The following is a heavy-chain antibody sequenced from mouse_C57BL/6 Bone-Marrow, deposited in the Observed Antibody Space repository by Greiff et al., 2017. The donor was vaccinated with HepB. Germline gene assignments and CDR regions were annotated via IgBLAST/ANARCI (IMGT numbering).Heavy chain of an antibody. V-gene: IGHV1-59*01. CDR2: IDPSDSYT. CDR1: GYTFTSYW. Sequence: QVQLQQPGAELVRPGTSVKLSCKASGYTFTSYWMHWVKQRPGQGLEWIGVIDPSDSYTNYNQKFKGKATLTVDTSSSTAYMQLCSLTSEDSAVYYCARGPYYGSSYEDAMDYWGQGTSVTVSS. J-gene: IGHJ4*01. CDR3: ARGPYYGSSYEDAMDY. D-gene: IGHD1-1*01.